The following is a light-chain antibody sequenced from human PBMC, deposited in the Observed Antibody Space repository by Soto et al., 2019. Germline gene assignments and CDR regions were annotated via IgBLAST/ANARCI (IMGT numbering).Light chain of an antibody. CDR1: TSNIGAGYD. Sequence: QSVLTQPPSVSGAPGQRVTISCTGSTSNIGAGYDVHWYQQLPGTAPKLLIYANYHRPSGVPDRLSGSKSGASASLAITGLQAEDEADYYCQSYDSSLSAVVFGGGTKLTVL. CDR2: ANY. V-gene: IGLV1-40*01. CDR3: QSYDSSLSAVV. J-gene: IGLJ2*01.